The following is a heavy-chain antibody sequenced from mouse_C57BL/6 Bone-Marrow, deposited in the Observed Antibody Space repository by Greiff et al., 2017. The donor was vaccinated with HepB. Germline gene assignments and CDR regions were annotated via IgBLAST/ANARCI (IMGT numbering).Heavy chain of an antibody. CDR2: IYPSDSET. CDR3: ARRYYDYHCYFDV. Sequence: QVQLQQSGAELVRPGSSVKLSCKASGYTFTSYWMDWVKQRPGQGLEWIGNIYPSDSETHYNQKFKDKATLTVDKSSSTAYMQLSSLTSEDSAVYYCARRYYDYHCYFDVWGTGTTVTVAS. V-gene: IGHV1-61*01. CDR1: GYTFTSYW. D-gene: IGHD2-4*01. J-gene: IGHJ1*03.